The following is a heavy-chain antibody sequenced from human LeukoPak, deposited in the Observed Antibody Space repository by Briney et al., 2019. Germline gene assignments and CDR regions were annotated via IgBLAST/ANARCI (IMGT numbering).Heavy chain of an antibody. CDR3: ASPSSGQSFDI. CDR1: GFIVSSNY. Sequence: GGSLRLSCAASGFIVSSNYMNWVRQAPGKGLEWVSVIYTGGNTYYADSVKGRLTISRDNSKNTLYLQMHSLRAEDTAVYYCASPSSGQSFDIWGQGTMVTVSS. D-gene: IGHD6-19*01. V-gene: IGHV3-53*01. CDR2: IYTGGNT. J-gene: IGHJ3*02.